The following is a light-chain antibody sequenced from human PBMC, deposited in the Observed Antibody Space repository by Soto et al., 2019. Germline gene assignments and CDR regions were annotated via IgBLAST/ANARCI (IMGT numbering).Light chain of an antibody. J-gene: IGKJ1*01. V-gene: IGKV3-20*01. Sequence: IVFTPSSGTLSLSPGERAPHSCRASQSVSSSYLAWYQQKPGQAPRLLIYGASSRATGIPDRFSGSGSGTDFTLTISRLEPEDFAVYYCQQYGSSPTTFGQGTKVDIK. CDR2: GAS. CDR1: QSVSSSY. CDR3: QQYGSSPTT.